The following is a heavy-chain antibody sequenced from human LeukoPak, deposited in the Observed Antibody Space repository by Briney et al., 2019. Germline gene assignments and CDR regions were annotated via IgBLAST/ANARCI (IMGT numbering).Heavy chain of an antibody. V-gene: IGHV4-59*11. CDR1: GGSIYNHY. CDR2: IYYSGST. D-gene: IGHD3-10*01. J-gene: IGHJ4*02. Sequence: SSETLSLTCTVSGGSIYNHYWSWIRQPPGKGLESIGYIYYSGSTIYNSSLKSRVTISVDTSKNQFSLRLTSVTAADTAVYYCARLPSGTINPPYDYWGQGSLVTVSS. CDR3: ARLPSGTINPPYDY.